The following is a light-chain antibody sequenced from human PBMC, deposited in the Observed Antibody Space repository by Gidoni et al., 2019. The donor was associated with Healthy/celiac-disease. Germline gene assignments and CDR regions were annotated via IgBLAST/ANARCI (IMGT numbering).Light chain of an antibody. CDR1: QSISSW. J-gene: IGKJ2*01. Sequence: DIQITQSPSTLSASVGKRVTITCRASQSISSWLTGYQQKPGKAPKPLIDDASSLESGVPSRFSGSGSGTEFTLTISSLQPDEFATYYCQQYNSYSGTFGQGTKLEIK. V-gene: IGKV1-5*01. CDR3: QQYNSYSGT. CDR2: DAS.